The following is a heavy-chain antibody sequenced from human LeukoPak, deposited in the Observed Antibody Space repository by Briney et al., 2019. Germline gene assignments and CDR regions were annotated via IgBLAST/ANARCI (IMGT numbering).Heavy chain of an antibody. Sequence: PGGSLRLSCAASGFTVSTNYMSWLRQAPGKGLEWVSVIYSGGSTYYADSVKGRFTISRDNFKNTLYLQMNSLRAEDTAVYYCARDPEGSYYMDVWGKGTTVTVSS. J-gene: IGHJ6*03. CDR2: IYSGGST. V-gene: IGHV3-53*01. CDR3: ARDPEGSYYMDV. CDR1: GFTVSTNY.